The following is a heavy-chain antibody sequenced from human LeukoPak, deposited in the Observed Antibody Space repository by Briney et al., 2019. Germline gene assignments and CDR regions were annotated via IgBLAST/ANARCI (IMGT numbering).Heavy chain of an antibody. D-gene: IGHD3-22*01. V-gene: IGHV1-18*01. J-gene: IGHJ3*02. CDR1: GGTFSSYA. Sequence: ASVKVSCKASGGTFSSYAISWVRQAPGQGLEWMGWISAYNANTKYAQKFQGRVTMTTDTSTSTVYMEVRSLRSDDTAVYYCARDGHRRYHYDSSGREDAFDIRGQGTMVTVSS. CDR2: ISAYNANT. CDR3: ARDGHRRYHYDSSGREDAFDI.